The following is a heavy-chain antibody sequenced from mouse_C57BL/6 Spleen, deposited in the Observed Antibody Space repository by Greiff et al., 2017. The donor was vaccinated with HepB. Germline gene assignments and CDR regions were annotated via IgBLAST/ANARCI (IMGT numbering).Heavy chain of an antibody. CDR1: GYTFTSYW. D-gene: IGHD2-4*01. CDR3: ARGIYYDYDRYYFDY. Sequence: VQLQQPGAELVKPGASVKMSCKASGYTFTSYWITWVKQRPGQGLEWIGDIYPGSGSTNYNEKFKSKATLTVDTSSSTAYMQLSSLTSEDSAVYYCARGIYYDYDRYYFDYWGQGTTLTVSS. CDR2: IYPGSGST. V-gene: IGHV1-55*01. J-gene: IGHJ2*01.